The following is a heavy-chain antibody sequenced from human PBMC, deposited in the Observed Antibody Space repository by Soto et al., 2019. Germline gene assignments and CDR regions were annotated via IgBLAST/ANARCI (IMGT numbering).Heavy chain of an antibody. V-gene: IGHV4-39*01. CDR2: IYYSGST. D-gene: IGHD2-15*01. Sequence: SETLSLTCTVSGGSISSSSYYWGWIRQPPGKGLEWIGSIYYSGSTYYNPSLKSRVTISVDTYKNQFSLKLSSVTAADKAVYYCARQVVVAATDSPFDYWGQGTLVTVS. J-gene: IGHJ4*02. CDR1: GGSISSSSYY. CDR3: ARQVVVAATDSPFDY.